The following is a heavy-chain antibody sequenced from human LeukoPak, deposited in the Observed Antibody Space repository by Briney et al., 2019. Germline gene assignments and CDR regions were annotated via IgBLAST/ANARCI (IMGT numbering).Heavy chain of an antibody. CDR1: GFTFSTYA. CDR3: VRGEYYYDSSGRGFDL. J-gene: IGHJ2*01. V-gene: IGHV3-30*04. CDR2: ISYEGSDK. D-gene: IGHD3-22*01. Sequence: GGSLRLSCVASGFTFSTYAMHWVRQAPGKGLEWVTFISYEGSDKYYADSVKGRFTISRDNSKNTLYLQMNSLRAEDTAVYYCVRGEYYYDSSGRGFDLWGRGPLVTVSS.